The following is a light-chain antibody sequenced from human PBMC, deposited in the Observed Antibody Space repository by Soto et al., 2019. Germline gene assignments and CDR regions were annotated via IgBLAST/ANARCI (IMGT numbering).Light chain of an antibody. J-gene: IGLJ3*02. CDR2: SNN. V-gene: IGLV1-44*01. CDR3: AAWDESMTGWV. CDR1: SSNIGSNT. Sequence: QAVVTQPPSASGTPGQRVTISCSGSSSNIGSNTVNWYQQLPGTAPKLLIYSNNQRPSGVPDRFSGSKSGTSASLAISGLQSEDEADYYCAAWDESMTGWVFGGGTKLTVL.